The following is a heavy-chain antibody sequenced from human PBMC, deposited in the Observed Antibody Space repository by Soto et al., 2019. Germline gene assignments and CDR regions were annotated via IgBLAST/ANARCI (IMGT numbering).Heavy chain of an antibody. D-gene: IGHD2-2*01. CDR3: ARGLDQPPVGLYFDT. V-gene: IGHV1-69*06. Sequence: ASVKVSCKTSGGTFNSYLIDWVRQAPGQGLEWMGGIIPAFGTAKYAQKFQGRVTITADKSTTTAYMELRTLTSEDTAVYYCARGLDQPPVGLYFDTWGQGTLVTVSS. CDR1: GGTFNSYL. J-gene: IGHJ4*02. CDR2: IIPAFGTA.